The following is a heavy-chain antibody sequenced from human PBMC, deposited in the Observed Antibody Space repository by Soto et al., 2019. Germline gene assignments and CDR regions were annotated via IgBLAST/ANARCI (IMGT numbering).Heavy chain of an antibody. Sequence: SETLSLTCTVSGGSISSYYWSWIRQPAGKGLEWIGRIYTSGSTNYNPSLKSRVTMSVDTSKNQFSLKLSSVTAADTVVYYCARVRTNDYAEAFDIWGQGTMVTVSS. CDR3: ARVRTNDYAEAFDI. CDR2: IYTSGST. V-gene: IGHV4-4*07. D-gene: IGHD2-2*01. CDR1: GGSISSYY. J-gene: IGHJ3*02.